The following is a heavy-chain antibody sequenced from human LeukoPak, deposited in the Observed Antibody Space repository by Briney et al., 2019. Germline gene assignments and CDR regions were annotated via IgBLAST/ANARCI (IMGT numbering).Heavy chain of an antibody. J-gene: IGHJ4*02. CDR2: IIPIFGTA. CDR1: GGTFSSYA. CDR3: ARRGYSYGYNFDY. D-gene: IGHD5-18*01. V-gene: IGHV1-69*13. Sequence: SVKVSCEASGGTFSSYAISWVRQAPGQGLEWMGGIIPIFGTANYAQKFQGRVTITADESTSTAYMELSSLRSEDTAVYYCARRGYSYGYNFDYWGQGTLVTVSS.